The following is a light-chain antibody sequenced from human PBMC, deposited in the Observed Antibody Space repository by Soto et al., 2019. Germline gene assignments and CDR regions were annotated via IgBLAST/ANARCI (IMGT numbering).Light chain of an antibody. Sequence: EIVMTQSPATLSVSPGERATLSCRASQSVNIYLAWYQQKPGQAPRLLIFGASSRATDIPARFSGSGSGTECNLTISSLQSEDFAVYFCQQYDDWLRLTFGGGTKVEIK. J-gene: IGKJ4*01. CDR3: QQYDDWLRLT. CDR2: GAS. CDR1: QSVNIY. V-gene: IGKV3D-15*01.